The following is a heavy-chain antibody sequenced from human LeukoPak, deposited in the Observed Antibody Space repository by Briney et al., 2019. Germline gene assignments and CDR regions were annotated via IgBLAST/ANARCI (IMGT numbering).Heavy chain of an antibody. CDR3: AKDSNWNDERRPSAFDY. CDR2: ISGSGGST. CDR1: GFTFSSCA. Sequence: PGGSLRLSCAASGFTFSSCAMSWVRQAPGKGLEWVSAISGSGGSTYYADSVKGRFTISRDNSKNTLYLQMNSLRAEDTAVYYCAKDSNWNDERRPSAFDYWGQGTLVTVSS. D-gene: IGHD1-1*01. V-gene: IGHV3-23*01. J-gene: IGHJ4*02.